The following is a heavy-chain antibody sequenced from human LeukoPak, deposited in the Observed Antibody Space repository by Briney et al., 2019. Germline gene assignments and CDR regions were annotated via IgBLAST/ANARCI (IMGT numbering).Heavy chain of an antibody. D-gene: IGHD3-22*01. V-gene: IGHV3-21*01. J-gene: IGHJ4*02. CDR2: ISSGRSDI. Sequence: GGSLRLSCAVSGVTFSNAWMSWVRQAPGGGREWVSSISSGRSDIYFADPVKGRFTIYRDNAKNSLYLQMNSLRAEDTAVYYRARVRYYESSGYYGAFDYWGQGILVTVSS. CDR3: ARVRYYESSGYYGAFDY. CDR1: GVTFSNAW.